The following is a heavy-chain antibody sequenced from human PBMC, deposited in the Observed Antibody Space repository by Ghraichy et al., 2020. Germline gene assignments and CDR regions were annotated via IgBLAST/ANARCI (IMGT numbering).Heavy chain of an antibody. CDR3: TTGTLD. CDR1: GFTFSNAW. V-gene: IGHV3-15*01. J-gene: IGHJ4*02. D-gene: IGHD3-16*01. Sequence: GGSLRLSCAASGFTFSNAWMTWVRQAPGKGLEWVGHIKSKDDSVATDYAASVKGRFIILRSDADSTLYLHMNSLKTEDTAVYYCTTGTLDWGQGTLVTVSS. CDR2: IKSKDDSVAT.